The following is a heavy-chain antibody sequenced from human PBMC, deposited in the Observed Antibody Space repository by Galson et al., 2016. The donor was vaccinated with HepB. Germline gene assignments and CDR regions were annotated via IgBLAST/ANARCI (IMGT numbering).Heavy chain of an antibody. CDR3: ARDALRFLEWPECGVFDI. D-gene: IGHD3-3*01. CDR2: VSGSGGSE. Sequence: LRLSCAASGFTFSDYYMSWIRQAPGKGLEWLSYVSGSGGSEYYPDSVKGRFIISRDNAKNSLYLQMNNLRAEDTAVYYCARDALRFLEWPECGVFDIWGQGTVVTVSS. J-gene: IGHJ3*02. CDR1: GFTFSDYY. V-gene: IGHV3-11*01.